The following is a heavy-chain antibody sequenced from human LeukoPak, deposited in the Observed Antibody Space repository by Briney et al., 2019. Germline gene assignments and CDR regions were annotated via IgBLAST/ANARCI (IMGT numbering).Heavy chain of an antibody. D-gene: IGHD3-9*01. V-gene: IGHV4-34*01. CDR1: GGSFSGYY. Sequence: SEALSLTCAVYGGSFSGYYWSWIRQPPGKGLEWIGEINHSGSTNYNPSLKSRVTISVDTSKNQFSLKLSSVTAADTVVFYGEGGIRYFDWLWFDPWGQGTLVTVSS. CDR3: EGGIRYFDWLWFDP. J-gene: IGHJ5*02. CDR2: INHSGST.